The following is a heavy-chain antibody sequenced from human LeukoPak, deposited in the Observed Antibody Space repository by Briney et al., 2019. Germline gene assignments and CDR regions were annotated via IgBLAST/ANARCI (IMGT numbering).Heavy chain of an antibody. J-gene: IGHJ5*02. V-gene: IGHV4-59*01. Sequence: PSETLSLTCTVSGGSMSSYYWNWVRQPPGKGLEWIGNIYSSGSTDYNPSLKSRVTISLDTSKFQFSLRLNSVTAADTAVYYCARADPNASGYFYRFNWSDPWGQGTLVTVSS. D-gene: IGHD3-10*01. CDR3: ARADPNASGYFYRFNWSDP. CDR2: IYSSGST. CDR1: GGSMSSYY.